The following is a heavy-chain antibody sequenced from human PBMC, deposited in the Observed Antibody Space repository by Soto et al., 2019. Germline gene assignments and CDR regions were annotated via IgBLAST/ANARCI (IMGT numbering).Heavy chain of an antibody. D-gene: IGHD3-22*01. CDR2: IYYGGST. J-gene: IGHJ4*02. V-gene: IGHV4-31*03. CDR1: GGSISSGGYY. Sequence: SETLSLTCTVSGGSISSGGYYWSWIRQHPGKGLEWIGYIYYGGSTYYNPSLKSRVTISVDTSKNQFSLKLSSVTAADTAVYYCAREGRYYYDSSGYYYRQFDYWGQGTLVTVSS. CDR3: AREGRYYYDSSGYYYRQFDY.